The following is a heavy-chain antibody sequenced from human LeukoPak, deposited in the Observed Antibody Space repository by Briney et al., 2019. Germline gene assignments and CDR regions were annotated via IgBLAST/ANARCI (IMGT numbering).Heavy chain of an antibody. CDR2: IWYDGSDK. J-gene: IGHJ4*02. CDR3: ARPLPTGSWAFDY. V-gene: IGHV3-33*01. D-gene: IGHD6-13*01. CDR1: GFTFSGYA. Sequence: PGRSLRLSCAASGFTFSGYAIHWVRQAPGKGLEWVAVIWYDGSDKYYADSVKGRFTISRDDSKNTVYLEMNSLRAEDTAVYYCARPLPTGSWAFDYWGQGTLVTVSS.